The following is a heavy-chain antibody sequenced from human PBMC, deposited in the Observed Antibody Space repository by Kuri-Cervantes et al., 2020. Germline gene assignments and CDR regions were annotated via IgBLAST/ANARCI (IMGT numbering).Heavy chain of an antibody. V-gene: IGHV4-61*01. J-gene: IGHJ4*02. D-gene: IGHD1-14*01. Sequence: SETLSLTCTVSDGSTSSSSYYWSWIRQPPGKGLEWIGYIYYSGSTNYNPSLKSRVTISVDTSKNQFSLKLSSVTAADTAVYYCTTTGRYWGQGILVTVSS. CDR1: DGSTSSSSYY. CDR2: IYYSGST. CDR3: TTTGRY.